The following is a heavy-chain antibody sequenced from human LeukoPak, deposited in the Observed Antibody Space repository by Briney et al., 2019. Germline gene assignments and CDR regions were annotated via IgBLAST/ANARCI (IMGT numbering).Heavy chain of an antibody. Sequence: SVKVSCKASGGTFSTYAINWVRQAPGQGLEWMGGIIPIFGTANYAQKFQGRVTITADESTTTAYMDLSSLRSEDTAVYYCARRAPTLDGSNLYYFGYWGQGTLVTVSS. V-gene: IGHV1-69*01. CDR3: ARRAPTLDGSNLYYFGY. J-gene: IGHJ4*02. CDR2: IIPIFGTA. D-gene: IGHD5-24*01. CDR1: GGTFSTYA.